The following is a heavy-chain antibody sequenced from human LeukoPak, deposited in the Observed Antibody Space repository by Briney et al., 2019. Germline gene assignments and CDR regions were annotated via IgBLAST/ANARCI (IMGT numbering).Heavy chain of an antibody. CDR1: GGTFSSYA. D-gene: IGHD2-2*01. CDR2: INPNSGGT. V-gene: IGHV1-2*02. J-gene: IGHJ6*03. Sequence: GASVKVSCKASGGTFSSYAISWVRQAPGQGLEWMGWINPNSGGTKYAQKFQGRVTMTRDTSISTAYMELSRLRSDDTAVYYCATLGPLRRSSTSYYYYMDVWGKGTTVTVSS. CDR3: ATLGPLRRSSTSYYYYMDV.